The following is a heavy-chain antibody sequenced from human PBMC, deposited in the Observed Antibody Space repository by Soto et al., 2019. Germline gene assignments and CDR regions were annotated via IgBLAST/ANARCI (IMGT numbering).Heavy chain of an antibody. J-gene: IGHJ5*02. CDR1: GFSVSSNY. Sequence: GGSLRLSCAISGFSVSSNYLSWVRQAPGKGLEWVSVHYSGGSTYYADSVQGRFTISRDKSNNTLYLQMRRVRAEDTAVYFCARHRHPRGTVGATSPLDPWGQGTQVTVSS. D-gene: IGHD1-26*01. V-gene: IGHV3-53*01. CDR2: HYSGGST. CDR3: ARHRHPRGTVGATSPLDP.